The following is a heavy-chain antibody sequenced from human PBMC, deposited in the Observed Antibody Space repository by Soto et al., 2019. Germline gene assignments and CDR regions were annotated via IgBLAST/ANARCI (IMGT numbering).Heavy chain of an antibody. CDR1: GFPSGAIS. Sequence: EVQLLDLGGGWSNLGGSLSPPFAASGFPSGAISWNWVRKLPGKGLEWVSSISSSSSYIYYADSGKGRFTISRDNAKNSLYLQMNSLRAEDTAVYYCARGDTTPYYWGQGTLVTVSS. D-gene: IGHD2-2*01. CDR2: ISSSSSYI. V-gene: IGHV3-21*01. CDR3: ARGDTTPYY. J-gene: IGHJ4*02.